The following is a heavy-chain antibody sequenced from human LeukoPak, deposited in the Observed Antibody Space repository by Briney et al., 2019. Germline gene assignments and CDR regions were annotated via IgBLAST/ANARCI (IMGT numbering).Heavy chain of an antibody. CDR1: GYTFTSYG. J-gene: IGHJ6*02. Sequence: GASVKVSCKASGYTFTSYGISWVRQAPGQGLEWMGWISAYNGNTNYAQKLQGRVTMTTDTSTSTAYMELRSLRSDDTAVYYCARRSYQKKGKYYYYGMDVWGQGTTVTVS. CDR2: ISAYNGNT. D-gene: IGHD2-2*01. CDR3: ARRSYQKKGKYYYYGMDV. V-gene: IGHV1-18*01.